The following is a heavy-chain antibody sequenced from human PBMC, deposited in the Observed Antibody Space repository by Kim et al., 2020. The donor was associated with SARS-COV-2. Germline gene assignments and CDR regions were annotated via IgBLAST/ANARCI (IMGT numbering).Heavy chain of an antibody. CDR1: GYTLTELS. D-gene: IGHD3-10*01. CDR3: ATGFGLDGSLRPNYYYYYGMDV. Sequence: ASVKVSCKVSGYTLTELSMHWVRQAPGKGLEWMGGFDPEDGETIYAQKFQGRVTMTEDTSTDTAYMELSSLRSEDTAVYYCATGFGLDGSLRPNYYYYYGMDVWGQGTTVTVSS. CDR2: FDPEDGET. J-gene: IGHJ6*02. V-gene: IGHV1-24*01.